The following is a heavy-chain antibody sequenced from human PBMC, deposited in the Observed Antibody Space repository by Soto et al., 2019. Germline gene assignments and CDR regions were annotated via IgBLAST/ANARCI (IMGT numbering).Heavy chain of an antibody. CDR1: GGSFSGYY. J-gene: IGHJ5*02. V-gene: IGHV4-34*01. Sequence: SETLSLTCAVYGGSFSGYYWSWIRQPPGKGLEWIGEINHSGSTNYNPSLKSRVTISVDTSKNQFSLKLSSVTAADTAVYYCARGPDLNYYGSGSYYGWFDPWGQGTLVTVSS. D-gene: IGHD3-10*01. CDR2: INHSGST. CDR3: ARGPDLNYYGSGSYYGWFDP.